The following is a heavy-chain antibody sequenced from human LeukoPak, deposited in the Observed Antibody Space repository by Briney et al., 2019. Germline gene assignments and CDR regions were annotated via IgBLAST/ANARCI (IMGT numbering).Heavy chain of an antibody. V-gene: IGHV3-30*18. Sequence: GGSLRLSCAASGFTFSSYGMHWVRQAPGKGLEWVAVISYDGSNKYYADSVTGRFTISRDNSKNTLYLQMNSLRAEDTAVYYCAKQTATFSSLDYWGQGTLVTVSS. CDR2: ISYDGSNK. J-gene: IGHJ4*02. D-gene: IGHD5-24*01. CDR3: AKQTATFSSLDY. CDR1: GFTFSSYG.